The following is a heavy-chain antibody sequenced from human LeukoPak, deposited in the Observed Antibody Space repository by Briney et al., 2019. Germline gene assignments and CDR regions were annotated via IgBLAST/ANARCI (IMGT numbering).Heavy chain of an antibody. CDR3: ASFRFLEWLLSPPNAFDI. D-gene: IGHD3-3*01. J-gene: IGHJ3*02. Sequence: TGGSLRLSCAASGFTFSSYAMHWVRQAPGKGLEWVAVISYDGSNKYYADSVKGRFTISRDNSKNTLYLQMNSLRAEDTAVYYCASFRFLEWLLSPPNAFDIRGQGTMVTVSS. V-gene: IGHV3-30-3*01. CDR1: GFTFSSYA. CDR2: ISYDGSNK.